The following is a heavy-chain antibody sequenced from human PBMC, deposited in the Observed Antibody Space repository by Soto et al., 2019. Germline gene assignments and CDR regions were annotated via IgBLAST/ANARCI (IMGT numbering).Heavy chain of an antibody. Sequence: GASVKVSCKASGYTFTSYYMHWVRQAPGQGLEWMGIINPSGGSTSYAQKFQGRVTMTRDTSTSTVYMELSSLRSEDTAVYYCARSERRVVVAGKFDYWGQGTLVTVSS. CDR2: INPSGGST. CDR3: ARSERRVVVAGKFDY. D-gene: IGHD2-15*01. CDR1: GYTFTSYY. V-gene: IGHV1-46*01. J-gene: IGHJ4*02.